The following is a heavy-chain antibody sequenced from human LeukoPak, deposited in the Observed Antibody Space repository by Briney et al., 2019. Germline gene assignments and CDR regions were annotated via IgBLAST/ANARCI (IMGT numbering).Heavy chain of an antibody. D-gene: IGHD1-1*01. Sequence: GGSLRLSCAASGFTFSSYVMHWVRQAPGKGLEWVAIISYDGSNEYYADSVKGRFTISRDNAKNSLYLQMNSLRAEDTAIYYCARAVTVAWSERRPGYYYMDVWGKGTTVTVSS. J-gene: IGHJ6*03. V-gene: IGHV3-30*04. CDR3: ARAVTVAWSERRPGYYYMDV. CDR1: GFTFSSYV. CDR2: ISYDGSNE.